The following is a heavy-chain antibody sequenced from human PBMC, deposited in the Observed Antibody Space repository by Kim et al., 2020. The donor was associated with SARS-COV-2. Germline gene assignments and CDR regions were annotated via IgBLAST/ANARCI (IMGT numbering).Heavy chain of an antibody. V-gene: IGHV3-20*01. CDR2: INRNSDST. CDR1: GFTFDDYG. Sequence: GGSLRLSCAASGFTFDDYGMSWVRQAPGKGLEWVSGINRNSDSTGYADSVKGRFTISRDNAKNSLFLQMNSPRAEDTALYHCARGYAGGPFVLWGQGTVVTVSS. J-gene: IGHJ4*02. D-gene: IGHD3-16*01. CDR3: ARGYAGGPFVL.